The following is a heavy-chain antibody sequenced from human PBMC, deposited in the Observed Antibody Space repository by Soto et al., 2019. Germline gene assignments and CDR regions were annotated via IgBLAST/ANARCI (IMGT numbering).Heavy chain of an antibody. Sequence: ETLSFTCAVSGDCMSSSVWGVWVRQPPGKGLEWIGEIFHSGSTNYNPSLKSRATMSVDKSKNQFSLNLTSVTAADTALYYCARQAWTRLDCWGQGTLVTASS. CDR1: GDCMSSSVW. CDR2: IFHSGST. J-gene: IGHJ4*02. CDR3: ARQAWTRLDC. D-gene: IGHD2-2*01. V-gene: IGHV4-4*02.